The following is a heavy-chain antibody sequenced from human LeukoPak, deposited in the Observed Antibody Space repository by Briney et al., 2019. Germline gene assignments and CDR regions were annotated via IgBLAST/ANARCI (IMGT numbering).Heavy chain of an antibody. CDR2: INHSGST. D-gene: IGHD6-19*01. J-gene: IGHJ4*02. CDR3: ARTRRIAVAGTVSDFDY. V-gene: IGHV4-34*01. CDR1: GGSFSGYY. Sequence: SETLSLTCAVYGGSFSGYYWSWIRQPPGKGLEWIGEINHSGSTYYNPSLKSRVTISVDTSKNQFSLKLSSVTAADTAVYYCARTRRIAVAGTVSDFDYWGQGTLVTVSS.